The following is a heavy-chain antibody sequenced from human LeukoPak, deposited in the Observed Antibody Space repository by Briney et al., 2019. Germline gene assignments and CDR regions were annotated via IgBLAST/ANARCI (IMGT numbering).Heavy chain of an antibody. CDR1: GYTFTSYG. Sequence: ASVKVSCKASGYTFTSYGISWVRQAPGQGLEWMGWISAYNGNTNYAQKLQGRVTMTTDTSTSTAYMELRSLRSDDTAVYYCARDRPGIAAAGTLDYYYYYGMDVWGQGTTVTLSS. D-gene: IGHD6-13*01. CDR3: ARDRPGIAAAGTLDYYYYYGMDV. CDR2: ISAYNGNT. J-gene: IGHJ6*02. V-gene: IGHV1-18*01.